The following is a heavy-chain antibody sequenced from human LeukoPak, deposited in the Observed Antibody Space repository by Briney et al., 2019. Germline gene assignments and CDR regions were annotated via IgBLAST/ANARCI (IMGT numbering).Heavy chain of an antibody. Sequence: PGGSLRLSCAVSGFTFNYYGMHWVRQAPGKGLQWVATISFDGSNKYYADSVRGRFTISRDNFKSTLSLQMNSLRAEDTAVYYCANSVSKYSDSPARPFGMDVWGQGTTITVSS. J-gene: IGHJ6*02. CDR1: GFTFNYYG. CDR3: ANSVSKYSDSPARPFGMDV. V-gene: IGHV3-30*18. CDR2: ISFDGSNK. D-gene: IGHD6-6*01.